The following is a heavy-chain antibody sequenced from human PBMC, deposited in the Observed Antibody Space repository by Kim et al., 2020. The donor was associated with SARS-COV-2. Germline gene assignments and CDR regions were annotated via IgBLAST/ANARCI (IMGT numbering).Heavy chain of an antibody. CDR1: GFTFSTYL. J-gene: IGHJ3*02. V-gene: IGHV3-7*01. Sequence: GGSLRLSCAASGFTFSTYLMSWVRQAPGKGLELVANIKEDGSEKCYVDSVKGRFTISRDNAKNSLYLQMNSLRAEERAVYYCARDSWPVAFDIWGEGRM. CDR2: IKEDGSEK. D-gene: IGHD4-4*01. CDR3: ARDSWPVAFDI.